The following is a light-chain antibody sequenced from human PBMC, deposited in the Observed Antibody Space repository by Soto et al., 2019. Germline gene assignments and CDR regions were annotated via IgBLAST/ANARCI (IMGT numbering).Light chain of an antibody. CDR2: DDN. J-gene: IGLJ1*01. V-gene: IGLV1-51*01. CDR1: SSNIGGNS. CDR3: GSWDSSLGAYV. Sequence: VLTQPPSVSAAPGQKVTISCSGSSSNIGGNSVSWYQQLPGTAPKLLIYDDNKRPSGIPDRFSGSKSGTSATLGITGFQTGDEADYYCGSWDSSLGAYVFGTGTKVIVL.